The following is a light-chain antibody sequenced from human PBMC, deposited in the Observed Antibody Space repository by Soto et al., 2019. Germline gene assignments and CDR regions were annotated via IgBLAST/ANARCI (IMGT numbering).Light chain of an antibody. CDR2: GAS. V-gene: IGKV3-20*01. CDR3: QQYGISPPYT. CDR1: QSVASNY. J-gene: IGKJ2*01. Sequence: ENVLTQSPGTLSLSPGERATLSCRASQSVASNYLAWYQQKPGQTLRLLIYGASNRATDIPDRFSGSGSGTDFTLTISSLEPEDFAVYYCQQYGISPPYTFGQGTKLEIK.